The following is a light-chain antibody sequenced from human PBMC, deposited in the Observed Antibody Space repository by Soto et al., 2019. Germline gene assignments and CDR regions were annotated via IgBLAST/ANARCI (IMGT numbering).Light chain of an antibody. CDR3: QQYRT. Sequence: IVLTQSPGTLSVSRGERATLSCRASQSASRSSLAWYQQNPGQAPRLLIYEASSRATGIPDRFSGSGSGTDFTLTISRLEPEDFAVYYCQQYRTFGQGTKVDIK. CDR1: QSASRSS. CDR2: EAS. J-gene: IGKJ1*01. V-gene: IGKV3-20*01.